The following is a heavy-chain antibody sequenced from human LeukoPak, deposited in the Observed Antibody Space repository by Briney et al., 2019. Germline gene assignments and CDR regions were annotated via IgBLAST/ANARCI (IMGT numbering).Heavy chain of an antibody. CDR2: IYYSGST. CDR3: ARVGGELPYYYYYYMDV. D-gene: IGHD1-26*01. V-gene: IGHV4-59*01. Sequence: SETVSLTCTVSGGSISSYYWSWIRQPPGKGLDWIGYIYYSGSTNYNPSLKSRVTISVDTSKNQFSLKLSSVTAADTAVYYCARVGGELPYYYYYYMDVWGKGTTVTVSS. CDR1: GGSISSYY. J-gene: IGHJ6*03.